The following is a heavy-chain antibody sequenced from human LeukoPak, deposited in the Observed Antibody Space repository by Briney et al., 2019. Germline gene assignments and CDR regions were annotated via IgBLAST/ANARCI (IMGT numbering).Heavy chain of an antibody. CDR2: ISGNGGNT. J-gene: IGHJ4*02. Sequence: PGGSLRLSCAASGFTFSSYAMSWVRQTPGKGLEWVSGISGNGGNTYYADSVKGRFTIYRDNSKNTLFLQMNSLRAEDTAVYYCAKDSVAAAGGLDYWGQGTLVTVSS. CDR1: GFTFSSYA. D-gene: IGHD6-13*01. CDR3: AKDSVAAAGGLDY. V-gene: IGHV3-23*01.